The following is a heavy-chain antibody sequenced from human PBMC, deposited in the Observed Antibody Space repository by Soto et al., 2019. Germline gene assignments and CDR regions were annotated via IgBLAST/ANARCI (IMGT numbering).Heavy chain of an antibody. CDR1: GGSISSGGYY. J-gene: IGHJ5*02. D-gene: IGHD6-19*01. Sequence: QVQLQESGPGLVKPSQTLSLTCTVSGGSISSGGYYWSWIRQHPGKGLEWIGYIYYSGSTYYNPSLKSPVTISVDTSKNQFSLKLSSVTAADTAVYYCARGQWLVGWFDPWGQGTLVTVSS. CDR3: ARGQWLVGWFDP. CDR2: IYYSGST. V-gene: IGHV4-31*01.